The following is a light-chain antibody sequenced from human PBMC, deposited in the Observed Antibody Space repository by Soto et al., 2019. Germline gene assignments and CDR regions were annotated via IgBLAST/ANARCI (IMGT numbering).Light chain of an antibody. CDR1: QSVGSSY. Sequence: EIVLTQSPGTLSLSPGERATLSCSASQSVGSSYLAWYQQKPGQAPRLLIYGASTRATGIPARFSGSGSVTEFTLTISSLQSEDFAVYYCQQYNNWPLTFGGGTKVDIK. CDR3: QQYNNWPLT. CDR2: GAS. J-gene: IGKJ4*01. V-gene: IGKV3-15*01.